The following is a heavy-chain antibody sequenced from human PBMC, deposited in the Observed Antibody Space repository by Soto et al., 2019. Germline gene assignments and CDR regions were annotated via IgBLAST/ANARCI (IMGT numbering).Heavy chain of an antibody. CDR1: GFTFTSSP. V-gene: IGHV1-58*01. CDR2: IVVGSGNT. Sequence: ASVKVSCKASGFTFTSSPVQWVRQARGQRLEWIGWIVVGSGNTNYAQKFQERVTITRDMSTSTAYMELSSLRSEDTAVYYCAAHPYYDSSGYPTFDYWGQGTLVTVSS. D-gene: IGHD3-22*01. J-gene: IGHJ4*02. CDR3: AAHPYYDSSGYPTFDY.